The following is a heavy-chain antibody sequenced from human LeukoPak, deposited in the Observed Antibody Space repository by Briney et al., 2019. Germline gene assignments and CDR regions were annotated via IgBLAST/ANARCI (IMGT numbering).Heavy chain of an antibody. CDR3: ARGTIVGAYFDY. CDR2: INPNSGGT. V-gene: IGHV1-2*06. D-gene: IGHD1-26*01. J-gene: IGHJ4*02. CDR1: GYTFTGYY. Sequence: GASVKVSCTASGYTFTGYYMHWVRQAPGPRLEWMGRINPNSGGTNYAQTFQGRVTMTRDTSISTAYMELSRLRSDDTAVYYCARGTIVGAYFDYWGQGTLVTVSS.